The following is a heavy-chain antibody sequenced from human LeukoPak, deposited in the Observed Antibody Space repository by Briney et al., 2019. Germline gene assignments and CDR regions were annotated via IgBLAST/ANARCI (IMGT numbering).Heavy chain of an antibody. CDR1: GYTFTSYY. D-gene: IGHD1-1*01. Sequence: GASVKVSCKASGYTFTSYYMHWVRQAPGQGLEWMGRIIPILGIANYAQKFQGRVTITADKSTSTAYMELSSLRSEDTAVYYCARVGDGMSNDYWGQGTLVTVSS. CDR3: ARVGDGMSNDY. V-gene: IGHV1-69*04. J-gene: IGHJ4*02. CDR2: IIPILGIA.